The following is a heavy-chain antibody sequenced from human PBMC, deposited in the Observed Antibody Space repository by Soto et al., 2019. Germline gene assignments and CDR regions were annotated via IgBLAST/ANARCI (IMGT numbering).Heavy chain of an antibody. Sequence: GESLKISCKGSGYSFTSYWIGWVRQMPGKSLEWMGIIYPGDSDTRYSPSFQGQVTISADKSISTAYLQWSSLKASDTAMYYCARHYWSGGSSWYYYGMDVWGQGTTVTVSS. CDR3: ARHYWSGGSSWYYYGMDV. J-gene: IGHJ6*02. CDR2: IYPGDSDT. V-gene: IGHV5-51*01. CDR1: GYSFTSYW. D-gene: IGHD6-13*01.